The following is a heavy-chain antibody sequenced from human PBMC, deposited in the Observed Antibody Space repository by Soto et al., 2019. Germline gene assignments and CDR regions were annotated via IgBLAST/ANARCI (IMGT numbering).Heavy chain of an antibody. CDR1: GFTLRLHA. Sequence: QVQLVESGGGVIQPGRSLRLSCAASGFTLRLHAMHWVRQAPGKGLEWVAQIWYDGSNKYYTDSVKGRFTVSRDDFKNPVFLQMDSLRAEDTAVYYCARDGQQLTSYALDVWGQGTTVSVSS. CDR3: ARDGQQLTSYALDV. V-gene: IGHV3-33*08. D-gene: IGHD6-13*01. J-gene: IGHJ6*02. CDR2: IWYDGSNK.